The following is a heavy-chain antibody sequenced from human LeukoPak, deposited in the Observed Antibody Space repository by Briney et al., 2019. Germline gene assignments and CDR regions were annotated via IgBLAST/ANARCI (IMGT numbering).Heavy chain of an antibody. CDR2: IYPGDSDT. CDR3: ARPGDGNNYAFDY. Sequence: GESLKISCKGSGYSFTSYWIGRVRQMPGKGLEWMGIIYPGDSDTRYSPSFQGQVTISADKSISTAYLQWSSLKASDTAVYYCARPGDGNNYAFDYWGQGTLVTVSS. CDR1: GYSFTSYW. D-gene: IGHD5-18*01. V-gene: IGHV5-51*01. J-gene: IGHJ4*02.